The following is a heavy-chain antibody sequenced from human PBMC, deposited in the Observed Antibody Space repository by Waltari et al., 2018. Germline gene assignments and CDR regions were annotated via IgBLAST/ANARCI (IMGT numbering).Heavy chain of an antibody. CDR1: GFTVSSHY. CDR2: IYSGGSK. J-gene: IGHJ4*02. Sequence: EVQLVESGGGLIQPGGSLRLSCAASGFTVSSHYMSWVRQAPGKGLEWVSVIYSGGSKDDSDSVKGRFTIARDNSKNSLDLQMNSLRAEDTAVYYCARSSIAAASDYWGQGTLVTVSS. CDR3: ARSSIAAASDY. D-gene: IGHD6-13*01. V-gene: IGHV3-53*01.